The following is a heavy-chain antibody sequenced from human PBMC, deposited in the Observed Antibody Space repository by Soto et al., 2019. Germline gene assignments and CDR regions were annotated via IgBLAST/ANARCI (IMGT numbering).Heavy chain of an antibody. CDR2: ISAYNGNT. J-gene: IGHJ3*02. V-gene: IGHV1-18*01. D-gene: IGHD3-3*01. CDR1: GYTFTSYG. Sequence: VQLVQSGAEVKKPGASVKVSCKASGYTFTSYGISWVRQAPGQGLEWMGWISAYNGNTNYAQKLQGRVTMTTDTSTSTAYMELSSMRSDDTAVYYCARRRQDYDFWSGHDAFDIWGQGTMVTVSS. CDR3: ARRRQDYDFWSGHDAFDI.